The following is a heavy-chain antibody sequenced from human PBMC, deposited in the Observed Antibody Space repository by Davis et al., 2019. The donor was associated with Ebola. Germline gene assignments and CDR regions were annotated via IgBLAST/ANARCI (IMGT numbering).Heavy chain of an antibody. CDR2: IWYDGSRK. CDR1: GFTFSSYE. V-gene: IGHV3-33*08. D-gene: IGHD3-22*01. CDR3: ARDITTSYGMDV. Sequence: GGSLRLSCAASGFTFSSYEMNWVRQAPGKGLEWVAVIWYDGSRKYYGDSVKGRFTISRDNSNNMLYLQMNSLRDEDTAVYYCARDITTSYGMDVWGQGTTVTVSS. J-gene: IGHJ6*02.